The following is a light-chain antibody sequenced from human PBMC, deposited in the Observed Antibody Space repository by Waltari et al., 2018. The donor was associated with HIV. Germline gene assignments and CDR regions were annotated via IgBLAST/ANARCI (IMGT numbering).Light chain of an antibody. CDR1: QSVLYSANNKNY. J-gene: IGKJ1*01. CDR3: QQYYSSPRT. Sequence: DIEMTQSPDSLAVSLGERATINCKSSQSVLYSANNKNYLAWYQQKQGQPPKLLFYWASTRESGVPDRFRGTGSGTDFTLTITSLQAEDVAVYYCQQYYSSPRTFSQGTKVEVK. V-gene: IGKV4-1*01. CDR2: WAS.